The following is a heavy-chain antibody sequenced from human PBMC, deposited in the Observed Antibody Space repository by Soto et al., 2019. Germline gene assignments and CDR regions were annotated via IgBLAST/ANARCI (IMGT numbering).Heavy chain of an antibody. CDR2: IKNEWSGT. V-gene: IGHV3-74*01. CDR3: VRGDGDYYDGNGYLGRH. J-gene: IGHJ4*02. D-gene: IGHD3-22*01. Sequence: EVQLVESGGGLVQPGGSLRLSYAASGFTFSSYWMHWVRQVPGKGPVWVSRIKNEWSGTYYADSAKGRLTMSRDNAKNTVYLQMNSLRAEDTAVYYCVRGDGDYYDGNGYLGRHWGQGTLVTVSS. CDR1: GFTFSSYW.